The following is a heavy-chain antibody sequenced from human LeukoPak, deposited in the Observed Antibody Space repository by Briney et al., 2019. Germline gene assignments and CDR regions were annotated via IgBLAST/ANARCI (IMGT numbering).Heavy chain of an antibody. J-gene: IGHJ4*02. V-gene: IGHV4-34*01. Sequence: SETLSLTCAVYGGSFSGYYWSWIRQPPGKGLEWIGEINHSGSTNYNPSLKSRVTISVDTSKNQFSLKLSSVTAADTAVYYCARERRVLRFLEWLSYPYYFDYWGQGTLVTVSS. CDR2: INHSGST. CDR1: GGSFSGYY. CDR3: ARERRVLRFLEWLSYPYYFDY. D-gene: IGHD3-3*01.